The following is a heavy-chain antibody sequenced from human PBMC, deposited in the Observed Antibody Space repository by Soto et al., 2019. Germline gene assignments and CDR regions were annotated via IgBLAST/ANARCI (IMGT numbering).Heavy chain of an antibody. CDR2: IYHSGAT. CDR1: GASITSSNW. CDR3: ARDLGTGTDY. V-gene: IGHV4-4*02. D-gene: IGHD1-1*01. Sequence: QVQLQESGPGLVKPSGTLSLTCAVSGASITSSNWWSWVRQAPGKGLEWIGEIYHSGATTYNPSPKSRAPISVDPSNNHFSLKLTSVTAADTAVYFCARDLGTGTDYWGRGTLVTVAS. J-gene: IGHJ4*02.